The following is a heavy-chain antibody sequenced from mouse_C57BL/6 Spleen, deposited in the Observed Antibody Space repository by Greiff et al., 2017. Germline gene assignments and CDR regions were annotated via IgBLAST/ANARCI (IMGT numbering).Heavy chain of an antibody. V-gene: IGHV1-20*01. CDR3: ARGDYSSGYFDV. CDR1: GYSFTGYF. J-gene: IGHJ1*03. CDR2: INPYNGDT. Sequence: VQLQQSGPELVKPGDSVKISCKASGYSFTGYFMNWVMQSHGKSLEWIGRINPYNGDTFYNQKFKGKATLTVDKSSSTAHMELRSLTSEDSAVYYCARGDYSSGYFDVWGTGTTVTVSS. D-gene: IGHD1-1*01.